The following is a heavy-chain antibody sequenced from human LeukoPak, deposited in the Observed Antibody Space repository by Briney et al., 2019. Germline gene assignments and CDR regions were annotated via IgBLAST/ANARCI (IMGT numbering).Heavy chain of an antibody. CDR1: GFTFSAYG. Sequence: TGGSLRLSCAASGFTFSAYGMHWVRQAPGKGLEWVAVIWYDGSKKFYADSVKGRFTISRDNSKNTLYLQMNSLRAEDTAVYYCAKDHSRWLAGPNWFDPWGQGTLVTVSS. J-gene: IGHJ5*02. V-gene: IGHV3-33*06. CDR3: AKDHSRWLAGPNWFDP. D-gene: IGHD6-19*01. CDR2: IWYDGSKK.